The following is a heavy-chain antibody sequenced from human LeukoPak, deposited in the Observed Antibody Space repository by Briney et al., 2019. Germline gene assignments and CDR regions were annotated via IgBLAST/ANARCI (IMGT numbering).Heavy chain of an antibody. CDR3: ATQAWRTHGAGGYHDDC. CDR2: ISPGSSTI. V-gene: IGHV3-48*01. Sequence: GGSLRLSCAASGFAFSTYSMIWVRQAPGRGLEWVSYISPGSSTIYYADFAKGRFTISRDDGEKSLYLQMNPLRAEDTAVYYCATQAWRTHGAGGYHDDCWGHGTLVTVSS. D-gene: IGHD2-8*01. CDR1: GFAFSTYS. J-gene: IGHJ4*01.